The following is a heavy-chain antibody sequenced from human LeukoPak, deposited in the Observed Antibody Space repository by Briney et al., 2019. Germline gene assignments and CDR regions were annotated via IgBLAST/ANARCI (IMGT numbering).Heavy chain of an antibody. J-gene: IGHJ4*02. CDR3: ARGGGYYYGSGTMNVPSY. D-gene: IGHD3-10*01. Sequence: SETLSLTCTVSGGSISSGDYYWSWIRQPPGKGLEGLGYIYYSGSTYYSPSLKSRVTMSVDTSRNQFSLKLSSVTAADTAVYYCARGGGYYYGSGTMNVPSYWGQGTLVTVSS. CDR1: GGSISSGDYY. V-gene: IGHV4-30-4*01. CDR2: IYYSGST.